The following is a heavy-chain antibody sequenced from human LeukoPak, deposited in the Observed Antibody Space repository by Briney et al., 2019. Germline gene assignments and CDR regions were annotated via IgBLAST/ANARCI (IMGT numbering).Heavy chain of an antibody. CDR1: GFTFSSYS. J-gene: IGHJ4*02. D-gene: IGHD7-27*01. CDR3: ARGLYPLVLGGRPSFDY. Sequence: GRSLRLSCAASGFTFSSYSMNWVRQAPGKGLEWVSSISSSSSYIYYADSVKGRFTISRDNAKNSLYLQMNSLRAEDTAVYYCARGLYPLVLGGRPSFDYWGQGTLVTVSS. CDR2: ISSSSSYI. V-gene: IGHV3-21*01.